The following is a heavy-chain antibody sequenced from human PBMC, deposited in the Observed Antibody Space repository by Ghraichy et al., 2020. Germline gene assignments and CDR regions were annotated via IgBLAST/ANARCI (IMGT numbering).Heavy chain of an antibody. CDR2: INEEGSEK. J-gene: IGHJ4*02. D-gene: IGHD1-26*01. CDR3: ARAGGVGTVDY. CDR1: GFTFSSYW. V-gene: IGHV3-7*01. Sequence: GESLNISCAASGFTFSSYWMSWVRQAPGKGLEWVANINEEGSEKYYVDSVKGRVTMSRDNAKNSLYLQMNTLRAEDTAVYYCARAGGVGTVDYWGQGTLVTVSS.